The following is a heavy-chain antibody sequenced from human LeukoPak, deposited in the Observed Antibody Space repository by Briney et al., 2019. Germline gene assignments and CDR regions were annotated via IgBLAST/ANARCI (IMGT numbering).Heavy chain of an antibody. CDR1: GFTFDDYA. J-gene: IGHJ1*01. Sequence: GGSLRLSCGASGFTFDDYAMHWVRQAPGKGLEWVSGISWNSGSIGYADSVKGRFTISRDNAKNSLYLQMNSLRAEDTALYYCAKDLAVAGDSWGQGTLVTVSS. CDR2: ISWNSGSI. V-gene: IGHV3-9*01. CDR3: AKDLAVAGDS. D-gene: IGHD6-19*01.